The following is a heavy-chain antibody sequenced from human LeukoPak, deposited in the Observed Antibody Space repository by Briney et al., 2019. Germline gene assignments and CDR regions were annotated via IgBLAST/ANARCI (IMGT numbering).Heavy chain of an antibody. J-gene: IGHJ6*03. CDR2: IYSGGST. CDR3: AREPDMNV. Sequence: PGGSLRLSCAASGFTVSGNQMNWARQAPGRGLEWVSTIYSGGSTFYADSVKGRFTISRDNAKNSLYLQMNTLRAEDTAVYYCAREPDMNVWGKGTTVTISS. V-gene: IGHV3-53*01. CDR1: GFTVSGNQ.